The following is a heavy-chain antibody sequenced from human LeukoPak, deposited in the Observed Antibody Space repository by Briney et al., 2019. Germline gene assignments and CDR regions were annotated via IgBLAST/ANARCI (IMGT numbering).Heavy chain of an antibody. CDR3: AREFPQLSAFDI. D-gene: IGHD3-10*01. V-gene: IGHV4-34*01. CDR2: INHSGST. CDR1: GGSFSGYY. Sequence: PSETLSLTCAVYGGSFSGYYWSWIRQPPGKGLEWIGEINHSGSTNYNPSLKSRVTISVDTSKNQFSLKLSSVTAADTAVYYCAREFPQLSAFDIWGQGTMVTGSS. J-gene: IGHJ3*02.